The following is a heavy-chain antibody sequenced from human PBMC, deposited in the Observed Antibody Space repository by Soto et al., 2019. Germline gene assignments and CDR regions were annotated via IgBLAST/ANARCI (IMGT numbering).Heavy chain of an antibody. J-gene: IGHJ5*01. CDR2: MNPNSGNT. V-gene: IGHV1-8*02. D-gene: IGHD3-10*01. CDR1: GYTFNNYD. Sequence: GASVKVSCKASGYTFNNYDIHWVRQAPGHGLGWMGWMNPNSGNTGYAQNFRGRVTMTQNTAIGTAYMELSRLRSDDTATYYCTGAYGAETFDCWGQGTRVTVSS. CDR3: TGAYGAETFDC.